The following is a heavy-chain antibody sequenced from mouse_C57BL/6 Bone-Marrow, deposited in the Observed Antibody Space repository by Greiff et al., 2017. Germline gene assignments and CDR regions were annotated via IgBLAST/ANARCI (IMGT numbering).Heavy chain of an antibody. CDR1: GYTFTSYG. V-gene: IGHV1-58*01. J-gene: IGHJ3*01. CDR2: IYIGNGYT. D-gene: IGHD1-3*01. Sequence: EVQLQESGAELVRPGSSVKMSCKTSGYTFTSYGINWVKQRPGQGLEWIGYIYIGNGYTEYHEKFKGKATLTSDTSSSTAYMQLSSLTSEDAAIYFCAREWGLWFAYWGQETLVTVSA. CDR3: AREWGLWFAY.